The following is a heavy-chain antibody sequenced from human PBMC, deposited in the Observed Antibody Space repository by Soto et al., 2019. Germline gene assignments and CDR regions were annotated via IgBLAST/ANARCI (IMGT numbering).Heavy chain of an antibody. D-gene: IGHD6-19*01. CDR2: ISGSGGST. CDR3: AKDLHLSLRYSSGW. CDR1: GFTFSSYA. Sequence: GGSLRLSCAASGFTFSSYAMSWVRQAPGKGLEWVSAISGSGGSTYYADSVKGRFTISRDNSKNTLYLQMNSLRAEDTAVYYCAKDLHLSLRYSSGWWGQGTLVTVSS. J-gene: IGHJ4*02. V-gene: IGHV3-23*01.